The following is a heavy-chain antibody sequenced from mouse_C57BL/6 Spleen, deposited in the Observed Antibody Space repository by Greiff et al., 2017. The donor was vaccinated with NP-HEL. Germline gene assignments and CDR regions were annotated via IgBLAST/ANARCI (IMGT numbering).Heavy chain of an antibody. D-gene: IGHD4-1*01. J-gene: IGHJ4*01. CDR3: VRHETGLHAMDY. CDR2: IRSKSNNYAT. CDR1: GFSFNTYA. Sequence: EVMLVESGGGLVQPKGSLKLSCAASGFSFNTYAMNWVRQAPGKGLEWVARIRSKSNNYATYYADSVKDRFTISRDDSESMLYLQMNNLKTEDTAMYYCVRHETGLHAMDYWGQGTSVTVSS. V-gene: IGHV10-1*01.